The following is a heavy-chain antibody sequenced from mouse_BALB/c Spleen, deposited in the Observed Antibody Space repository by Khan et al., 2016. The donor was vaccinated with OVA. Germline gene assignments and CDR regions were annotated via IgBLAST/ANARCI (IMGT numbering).Heavy chain of an antibody. V-gene: IGHV1-9*01. Sequence: QVQLQQSGAELMKPGASVKISCKATGYTFSGYWIEWVKQRPGHGLVWIGETLPGSGSTKYNETFKGKATLTADTSYNTAYMQLSSLTSEDSAVYNCAKSRSYVSSYVDYWGQGTTLTVSS. J-gene: IGHJ2*01. CDR3: AKSRSYVSSYVDY. D-gene: IGHD1-1*01. CDR2: TLPGSGST. CDR1: GYTFSGYW.